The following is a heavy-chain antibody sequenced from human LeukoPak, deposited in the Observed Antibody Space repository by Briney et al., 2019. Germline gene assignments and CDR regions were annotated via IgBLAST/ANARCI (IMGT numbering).Heavy chain of an antibody. Sequence: GGSLRLSCAASGFTFSDYYMSWIRQAPGKGLEWVSYISSSGSTIYYADSVKGRFTISRDNAKNSLYLQMNSLRAEDTAVYYRARGSSSWYDPLDYWGQGTLVTVSS. V-gene: IGHV3-11*01. J-gene: IGHJ4*02. CDR2: ISSSGSTI. CDR1: GFTFSDYY. CDR3: ARGSSSWYDPLDY. D-gene: IGHD6-13*01.